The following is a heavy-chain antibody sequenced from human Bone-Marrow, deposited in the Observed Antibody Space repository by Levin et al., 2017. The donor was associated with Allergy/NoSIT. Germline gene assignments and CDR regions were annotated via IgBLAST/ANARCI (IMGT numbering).Heavy chain of an antibody. V-gene: IGHV1-69*06. Sequence: ASVKVSCKASGGTFSSYAISWVRQAPGQGLEWMGGIIPIFGTANYAQKFQGRVTITADKSTSTAYMELSSLRSEDTAVYYCARSAAARLFLLGAKYNWFDPWGQGTLVTVSS. CDR3: ARSAAARLFLLGAKYNWFDP. CDR2: IIPIFGTA. CDR1: GGTFSSYA. D-gene: IGHD6-6*01. J-gene: IGHJ5*02.